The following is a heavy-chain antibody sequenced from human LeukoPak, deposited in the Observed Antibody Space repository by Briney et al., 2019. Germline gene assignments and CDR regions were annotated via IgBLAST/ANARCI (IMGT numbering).Heavy chain of an antibody. J-gene: IGHJ5*02. CDR2: IYYSGST. CDR1: GGSISSSSYY. Sequence: SETQSLTRTVSGGSISSSSYYWGWIRQPPGKGLEWIGNIYYSGSTYYNPSLESRVTMSLDTSKNQFSLKLSSVTAADTAVYYCARDENGYVWGSFRAWGQGTLVTVSS. D-gene: IGHD3-16*02. V-gene: IGHV4-39*07. CDR3: ARDENGYVWGSFRA.